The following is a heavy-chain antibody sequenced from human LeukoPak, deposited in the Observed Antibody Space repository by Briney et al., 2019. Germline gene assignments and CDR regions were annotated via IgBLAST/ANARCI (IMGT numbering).Heavy chain of an antibody. CDR2: IRSKAYGGTT. J-gene: IGHJ4*02. CDR1: GFTFGDYA. CDR3: TRVPTLSLWFGEATTSDY. D-gene: IGHD3-10*01. Sequence: GGSLRLSCTASGFTFGDYAMSWFRQAPGKGLEWVGFIRSKAYGGTTEYAASVKGRFTISRDDSKSIAYLQMNSLNTEDTAVYYCTRVPTLSLWFGEATTSDYWGQGTLVTVSS. V-gene: IGHV3-49*03.